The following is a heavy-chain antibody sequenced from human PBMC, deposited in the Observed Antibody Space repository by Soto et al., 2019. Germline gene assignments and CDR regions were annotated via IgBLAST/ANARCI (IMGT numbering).Heavy chain of an antibody. D-gene: IGHD1-26*01. CDR2: IIPIFGTA. Sequence: SVKVSCKASGGTFSSYAISWVRQAPGQGLEWMGGIIPIFGTANYAQKFQGRVTITRDTSASTAYMELSSLRSEDTAVYYCLSSGSASFDYWGQGTLVTVSS. V-gene: IGHV1-69*05. J-gene: IGHJ4*02. CDR3: LSSGSASFDY. CDR1: GGTFSSYA.